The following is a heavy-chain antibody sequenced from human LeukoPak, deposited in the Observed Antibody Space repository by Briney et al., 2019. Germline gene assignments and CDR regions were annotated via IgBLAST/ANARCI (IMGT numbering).Heavy chain of an antibody. Sequence: SETLSLTCTVSGDSISTYYWSWLRQPAGRGLEWIGRIYTSGSTNYSPSLKSRVTMSVGTSKNQFSLKLSSVTAADTAVYYCARLSCSSTSCYSFDYWGQGTLVTVSS. J-gene: IGHJ4*02. D-gene: IGHD2-2*01. CDR1: GDSISTYY. CDR3: ARLSCSSTSCYSFDY. CDR2: IYTSGST. V-gene: IGHV4-4*07.